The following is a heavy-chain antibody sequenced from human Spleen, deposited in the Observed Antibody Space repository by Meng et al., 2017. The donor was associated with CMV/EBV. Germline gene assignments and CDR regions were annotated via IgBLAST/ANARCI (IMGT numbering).Heavy chain of an antibody. CDR1: GGSISSSSSY. D-gene: IGHD1-26*01. Sequence: LTCTVSGGSISSSSSYWGWIRQPPGKGLEWIGSFYYSGSTYYNPSLKSRVTISVDTSKNQFSLKLTSVTAADTALYYCARDYAGVGSCHSWGQGTLVTVS. CDR3: ARDYAGVGSCHS. V-gene: IGHV4-39*07. CDR2: FYYSGST. J-gene: IGHJ4*02.